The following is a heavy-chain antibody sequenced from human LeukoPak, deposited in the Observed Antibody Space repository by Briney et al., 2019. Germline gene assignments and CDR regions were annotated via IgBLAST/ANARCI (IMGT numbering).Heavy chain of an antibody. V-gene: IGHV1-18*01. J-gene: IGHJ4*02. CDR1: GYTFTSYG. CDR3: ATEVGRYYGSGSYYNY. Sequence: ASVKVSCKASGYTFTSYGISWVRQAPGQGLEWMGWISAYNGNTNYAQKLQGRVTMTTDTSTSTAYMELRSLRSDDTAVYYCATEVGRYYGSGSYYNYWGQGTRVTVSS. CDR2: ISAYNGNT. D-gene: IGHD3-10*01.